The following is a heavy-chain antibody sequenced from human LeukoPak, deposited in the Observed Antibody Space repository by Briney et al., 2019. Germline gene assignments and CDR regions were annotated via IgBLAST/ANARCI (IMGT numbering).Heavy chain of an antibody. D-gene: IGHD2-2*01. V-gene: IGHV4-34*01. CDR2: INHSGST. J-gene: IGHJ6*02. CDR1: GFKFDAYP. Sequence: GSLRLSCAASGFKFDAYPMSWVRQPPGKGLEWIGEINHSGSTNYNPSLKSRVTISVDTSKNQFSLKLSSVTAADTAVYYCARADYCSSTSCYGGAYYGMDVWGQGTTVTVSS. CDR3: ARADYCSSTSCYGGAYYGMDV.